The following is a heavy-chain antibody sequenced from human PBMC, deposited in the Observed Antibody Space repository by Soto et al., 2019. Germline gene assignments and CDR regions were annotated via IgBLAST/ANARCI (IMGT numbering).Heavy chain of an antibody. J-gene: IGHJ4*02. D-gene: IGHD1-1*01. CDR3: ARGRYGDY. CDR2: ISAHNGNT. V-gene: IGHV1-18*01. CDR1: GYAFTTYG. Sequence: QVHLVRSGAEVKKPGAPVKVSCKGSGYAFTTYGITWVRQAPGQGLEWMGWISAHNGNTTYAQKLQGRVTVTRDTSTSTAYMELRSLRSDDTAVYYCARGRYGDYWGQGALVTVSS.